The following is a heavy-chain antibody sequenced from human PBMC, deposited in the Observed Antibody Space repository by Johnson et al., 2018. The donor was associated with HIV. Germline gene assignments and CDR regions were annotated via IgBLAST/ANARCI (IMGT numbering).Heavy chain of an antibody. CDR3: AKDFGIVVVKSAFDI. CDR1: NFTFKDYY. V-gene: IGHV3-30*02. Sequence: QEQLVVSGGDLIKPGGSLRLSCAASNFTFKDYYMNWIRQAPGKGLEWVAFIRYDGSNKYFADSVKGRFTISRDNSKNTLYLQMNSLRAEDTAVYYCAKDFGIVVVKSAFDIWGQGTMVTVSS. CDR2: IRYDGSNK. D-gene: IGHD3-22*01. J-gene: IGHJ3*02.